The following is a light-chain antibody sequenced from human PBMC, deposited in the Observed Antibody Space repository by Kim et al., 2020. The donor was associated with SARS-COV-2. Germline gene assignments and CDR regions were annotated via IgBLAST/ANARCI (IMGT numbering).Light chain of an antibody. V-gene: IGLV1-47*01. CDR1: SSNIGSNY. CDR3: AAWDDSLSGSWV. Sequence: QRVTIPCSGSSSNIGSNYVYWYHQLPGTAPKLLIYRNNQRPSGVPDRFSGSKAGTSASLAISGLRSEDEADYYCAAWDDSLSGSWVFGGGTQLTVL. CDR2: RNN. J-gene: IGLJ3*02.